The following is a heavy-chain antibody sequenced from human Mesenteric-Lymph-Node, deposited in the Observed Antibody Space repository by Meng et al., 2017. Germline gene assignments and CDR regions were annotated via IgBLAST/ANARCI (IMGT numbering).Heavy chain of an antibody. D-gene: IGHD1-1*01. CDR1: GFTFSSYS. V-gene: IGHV3-21*01. CDR2: ISSSSSYI. Sequence: GGSLRLSCAASGFTFSSYSMNWVRQAPGKGLEWVSSISSSSSYIYYADSVKGRFTISRDNAKNSLYLQMNSLRAEDTAVYYCARDRAGTGGFDYWGQGTLVTVSS. J-gene: IGHJ4*02. CDR3: ARDRAGTGGFDY.